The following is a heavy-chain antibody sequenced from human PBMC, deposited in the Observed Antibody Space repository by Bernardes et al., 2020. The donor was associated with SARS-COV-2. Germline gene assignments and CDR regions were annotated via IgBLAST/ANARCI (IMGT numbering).Heavy chain of an antibody. J-gene: IGHJ6*02. CDR2: IYHSGST. V-gene: IGHV4-4*02. CDR3: ARDSPKANGGGMDV. D-gene: IGHD1-26*01. Sequence: SETLSLTCAVSGGSISSSNWWSWVRQPPGKGLEWIGEIYHSGSTNYNPSLKSRVTISVDKSKNQFSLKLSSVTAADTAVYYCARDSPKANGGGMDVWGQGTTVTVSS. CDR1: GGSISSSNW.